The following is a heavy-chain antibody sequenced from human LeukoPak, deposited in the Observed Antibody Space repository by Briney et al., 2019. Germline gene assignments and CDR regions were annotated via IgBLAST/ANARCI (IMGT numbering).Heavy chain of an antibody. CDR3: AREISGTYYNPLGYMDV. CDR2: IFTSGIA. D-gene: IGHD3-10*01. Sequence: PSETLSLTCTVSGGSIGIYYWNWIRQPAEKGLEWIGRIFTSGIANYNPSLKSRVTMSVDTSKNQFSLNLSSVTAADTAVYYCAREISGTYYNPLGYMDVWGKGTTVTVSS. CDR1: GGSIGIYY. J-gene: IGHJ6*03. V-gene: IGHV4-4*07.